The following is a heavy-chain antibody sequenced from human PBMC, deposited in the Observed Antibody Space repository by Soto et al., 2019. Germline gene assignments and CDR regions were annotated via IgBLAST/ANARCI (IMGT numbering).Heavy chain of an antibody. Sequence: SETLSLTCTVSGGSVSSGSYYWSWIRQPPGKGLEWIGYIYYSGSTNYNPSLKSRVTISVDTSKNQFSLKLSSVTAADTAVYYCARGPHIPDVLLWFGEFLSWGQGTLVTVSS. CDR1: GGSVSSGSYY. D-gene: IGHD3-10*01. CDR3: ARGPHIPDVLLWFGEFLS. V-gene: IGHV4-61*01. J-gene: IGHJ5*02. CDR2: IYYSGST.